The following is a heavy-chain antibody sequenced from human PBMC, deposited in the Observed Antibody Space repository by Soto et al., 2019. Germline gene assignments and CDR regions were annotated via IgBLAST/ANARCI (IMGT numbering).Heavy chain of an antibody. D-gene: IGHD3-22*01. CDR3: AHAGDYDLLTFDH. CDR2: IYWDDDK. V-gene: IGHV2-5*02. Sequence: QITLKESGPTLVRPAQTLTLTCDFSGFSLSTYHMGVAWIRQPPGKAIEWLALIYWDDDKRYSPSLKDRLAISKDTSNNQVVLTITNIGPGDSATYFCAHAGDYDLLTFDHWGPGTLVTVSS. J-gene: IGHJ4*02. CDR1: GFSLSTYHMG.